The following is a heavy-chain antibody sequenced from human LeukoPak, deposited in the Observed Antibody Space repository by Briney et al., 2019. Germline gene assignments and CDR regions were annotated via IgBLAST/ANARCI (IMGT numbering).Heavy chain of an antibody. V-gene: IGHV4-4*02. J-gene: IGHJ4*02. CDR1: GGSISSSNW. CDR3: ARAGQWLVTSDY. Sequence: SSGTLSLTCAVSGGSISSSNWWSWVRQPPGQGLEWIGEIYHSGSTNYNPSLKSRVTISVDKSKNQFSLKLSSVTAADTAVYYCARAGQWLVTSDYWGQGTLVTVSS. CDR2: IYHSGST. D-gene: IGHD6-19*01.